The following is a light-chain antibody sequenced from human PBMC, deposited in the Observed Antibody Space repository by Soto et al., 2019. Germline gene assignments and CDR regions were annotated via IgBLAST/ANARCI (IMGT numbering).Light chain of an antibody. Sequence: EIVLRQSPGTLSSSPGERVTLSCRASQSVNSNFLAWYQQKPGQAPRLLFSGASSRATGIPDRFSGSGSGTDFTLTISRLEPEDFAVYYCQQYVDSRWTFGQGTKVDI. J-gene: IGKJ1*01. CDR1: QSVNSNF. CDR3: QQYVDSRWT. CDR2: GAS. V-gene: IGKV3-20*01.